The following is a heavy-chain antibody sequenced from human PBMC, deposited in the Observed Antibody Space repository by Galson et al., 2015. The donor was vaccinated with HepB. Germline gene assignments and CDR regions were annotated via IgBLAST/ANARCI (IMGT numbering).Heavy chain of an antibody. Sequence: SVKVSCKASGYTFTGYYMHWVRQAPGQGLEWMGWINPNSGGTNYAQKFQGRVTMTRDTSISTAYMELSRLRSDDTAVYYCARGGERRYYGSGSYAAYNWFDPWGQGTLVTVSS. CDR2: INPNSGGT. J-gene: IGHJ5*02. D-gene: IGHD3-10*01. CDR1: GYTFTGYY. CDR3: ARGGERRYYGSGSYAAYNWFDP. V-gene: IGHV1-2*02.